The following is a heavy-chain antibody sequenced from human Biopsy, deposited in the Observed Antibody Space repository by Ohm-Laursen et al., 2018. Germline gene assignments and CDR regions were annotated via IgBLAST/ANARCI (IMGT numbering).Heavy chain of an antibody. CDR1: GGSMTGYE. D-gene: IGHD1-26*01. CDR2: IYYSGGT. J-gene: IGHJ3*02. CDR3: ARVEAGTYDALDI. V-gene: IGHV4-59*01. Sequence: SQTLSLTCSVSGGSMTGYEWSWIRLAPGKGLEWIGYIYYSGGTTYNPSLASRVTFSVDMFKSQFSLKLYSVTAADTAVYYCARVEAGTYDALDIWGQGTLVAVSA.